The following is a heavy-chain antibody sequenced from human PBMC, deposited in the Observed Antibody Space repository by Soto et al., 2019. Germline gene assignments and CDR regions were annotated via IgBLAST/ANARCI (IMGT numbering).Heavy chain of an antibody. CDR2: LYAEGST. J-gene: IGHJ6*02. CDR1: GLTVSQNY. V-gene: IGHV3-53*01. CDR3: VRPRPSGENYGMDV. Sequence: VQLVESGGGLIQPGGSLRISCVASGLTVSQNYMAWVRKAPEMGPQWVSVLYAEGSTYYTESVKGRFTISRDPSKNTLFLQMDGLRAEDTAVYYCVRPRPSGENYGMDVWGQGTTVTVSS. D-gene: IGHD1-26*01.